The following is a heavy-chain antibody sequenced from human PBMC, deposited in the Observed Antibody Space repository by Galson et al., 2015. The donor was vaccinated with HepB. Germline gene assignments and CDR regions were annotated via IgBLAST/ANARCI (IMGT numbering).Heavy chain of an antibody. Sequence: SVKVSCKASGGTFSSYAISWVRQAPGQGLEWVGGIIPIFGTANYAQKFQGRVTITADESTSTAYMELSSLRSEDTAVYYCARGESSIMVQGGYYYYGMDVWGQGTTVTVSS. CDR2: IIPIFGTA. V-gene: IGHV1-69*13. CDR3: ARGESSIMVQGGYYYYGMDV. D-gene: IGHD6-13*01. CDR1: GGTFSSYA. J-gene: IGHJ6*02.